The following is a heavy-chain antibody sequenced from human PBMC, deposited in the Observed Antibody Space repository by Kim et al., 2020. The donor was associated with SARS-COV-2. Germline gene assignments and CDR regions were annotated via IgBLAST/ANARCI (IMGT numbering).Heavy chain of an antibody. CDR3: ARGRTRSTLSKRQNCGGDCRLGIDP. CDR2: IWYDGSNK. V-gene: IGHV3-33*01. Sequence: GGSLRLSCAASGFTFSSYGMHWVRQAPGKGLEWVAVIWYDGSNKYYADSVKGRFTISRDNSKNTLYLQMNSLRAEDTAVYYCARGRTRSTLSKRQNCGGDCRLGIDPWGQGTLVTVSS. CDR1: GFTFSSYG. J-gene: IGHJ5*02. D-gene: IGHD2-21*02.